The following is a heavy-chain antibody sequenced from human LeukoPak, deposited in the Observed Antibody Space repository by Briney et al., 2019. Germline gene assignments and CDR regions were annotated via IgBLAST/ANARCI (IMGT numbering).Heavy chain of an antibody. Sequence: GGSLRLSCVASGFTFSKHWMHWVRQVPGKGLVWVSRINTDESDTSSADSVKGRFTISRDNAKNSLYLQMGSLRAEDTAVYYCARFSGRNWGQGTLVTVSS. CDR1: GFTFSKHW. D-gene: IGHD2-15*01. CDR2: INTDESDT. CDR3: ARFSGRN. J-gene: IGHJ4*02. V-gene: IGHV3-74*03.